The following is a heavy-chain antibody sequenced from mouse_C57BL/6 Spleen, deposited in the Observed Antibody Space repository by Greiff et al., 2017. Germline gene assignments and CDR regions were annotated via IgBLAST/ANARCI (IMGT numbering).Heavy chain of an antibody. Sequence: QVQLQQPGAELVKPGASVKLSCKASGYTFTSYWMHWVKQRPGQRLEWIGMIHPNRGSTNYTEKFKSKATLTVDKSSSTAYMQLSSLTSEDSAVYYCARFTVVDPLDYWGQGTTLTVSS. V-gene: IGHV1-64*01. CDR2: IHPNRGST. J-gene: IGHJ2*01. D-gene: IGHD1-1*01. CDR1: GYTFTSYW. CDR3: ARFTVVDPLDY.